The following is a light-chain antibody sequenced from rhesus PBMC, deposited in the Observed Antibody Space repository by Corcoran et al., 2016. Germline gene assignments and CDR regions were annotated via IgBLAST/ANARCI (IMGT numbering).Light chain of an antibody. J-gene: IGKJ2*01. V-gene: IGKV1-22*01. CDR2: RAS. CDR3: QQYNSSPYS. Sequence: DIQMTQSPSSLSASIGDTVTISGRASQRVMSWLAWYQQKPGKAPKLLIYRASHLQSGVTSRFSGSGSGTVFTLTISSLQSEDFATYYCQQYNSSPYSFGQGTKVEIK. CDR1: QRVMSW.